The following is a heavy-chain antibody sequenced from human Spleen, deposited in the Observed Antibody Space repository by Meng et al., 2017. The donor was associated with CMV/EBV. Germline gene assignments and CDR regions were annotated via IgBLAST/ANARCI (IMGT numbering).Heavy chain of an antibody. CDR3: ARAGFTIFGRDSYGMDV. CDR1: GYTFTGYY. D-gene: IGHD3-3*01. J-gene: IGHJ6*02. CDR2: INPNSGGT. V-gene: IGHV1-2*02. Sequence: ASVKVSCKASGYTFTGYYMHWVRQAPGQGLEWMGWINPNSGGTNYARDFQGRITMTRDTSISTAYMDLSRLRSDDTAVYYCARAGFTIFGRDSYGMDVWGQGTTVTVSS.